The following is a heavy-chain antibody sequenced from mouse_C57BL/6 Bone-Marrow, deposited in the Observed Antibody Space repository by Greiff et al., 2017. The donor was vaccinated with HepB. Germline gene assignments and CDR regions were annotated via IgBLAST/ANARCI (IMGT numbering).Heavy chain of an antibody. Sequence: EVQLQESGAELVRPGASVKLSCTASGFNIKDDYMHWVKQRPEQGLEWIGWIDPENGDTEYASKFQGKATITADTSSNTAYLQLSSLTSEDTAVYYCTTLGYLYAMDYWGQGTSVTVSS. CDR3: TTLGYLYAMDY. D-gene: IGHD2-2*01. CDR1: GFNIKDDY. CDR2: IDPENGDT. J-gene: IGHJ4*01. V-gene: IGHV14-4*01.